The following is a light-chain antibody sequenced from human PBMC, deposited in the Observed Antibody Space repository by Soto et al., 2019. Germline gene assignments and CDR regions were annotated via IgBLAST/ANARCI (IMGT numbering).Light chain of an antibody. V-gene: IGLV2-23*01. CDR2: EGS. Sequence: HSALTQPASVSGSPGQSITISCTGTSSDVGSYNLVSWYQQHPGKAPKLMIYEGSKRPSGVSNRFSGSKSGNTASLTISGLQAEDEADYHCCSYAGSSTYVVFGGGTKLTVL. J-gene: IGLJ2*01. CDR1: SSDVGSYNL. CDR3: CSYAGSSTYVV.